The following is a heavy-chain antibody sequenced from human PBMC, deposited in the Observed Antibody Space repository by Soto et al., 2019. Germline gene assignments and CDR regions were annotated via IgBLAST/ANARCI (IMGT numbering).Heavy chain of an antibody. Sequence: EEQLVESGGGLVQPGGSLRLSCAASGFTFRNYDIHWVRQGTGVGLEWVSAIGTAGDTYYGGSVKGRFTMSRDDAKNSCYLQMNSLRAEDTAVYYCARGYCSSTSCSYFYHGMDVWGQGTTVTVSS. CDR3: ARGYCSSTSCSYFYHGMDV. V-gene: IGHV3-13*01. CDR1: GFTFRNYD. D-gene: IGHD2-2*01. J-gene: IGHJ6*02. CDR2: IGTAGDT.